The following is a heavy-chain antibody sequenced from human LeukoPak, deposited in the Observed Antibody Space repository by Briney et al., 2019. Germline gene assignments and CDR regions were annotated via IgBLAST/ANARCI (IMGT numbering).Heavy chain of an antibody. J-gene: IGHJ6*03. V-gene: IGHV4-4*07. CDR3: ARDQWGHCSSNSWYSYYYYMDV. CDR2: IYTSGST. CDR1: GGSIRSYY. D-gene: IGHD2-2*02. Sequence: PSETLSLTCTGSGGSIRSYYWSWIRQPSGKGLEGIGRIYTSGSTNYNPSLKSRVTMSVDTSKNQFSLKLSSVTAADTAVYYCARDQWGHCSSNSWYSYYYYMDVWGKGTTVTVSS.